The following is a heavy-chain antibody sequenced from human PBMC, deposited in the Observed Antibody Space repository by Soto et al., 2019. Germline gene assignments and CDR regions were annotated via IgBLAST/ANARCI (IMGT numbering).Heavy chain of an antibody. J-gene: IGHJ5*02. Sequence: ASVKVSCKASGYTFTSYAMHWVRQAPGQRLEWKGWNNAGNGNTKYSQKFQGRVTITRDTSASTAYMELSSLRSEDTAVYYCARDRGYCSSTSCYGSEYNWFDPWGQGTLVTVSS. CDR1: GYTFTSYA. CDR2: NNAGNGNT. D-gene: IGHD2-2*01. V-gene: IGHV1-3*01. CDR3: ARDRGYCSSTSCYGSEYNWFDP.